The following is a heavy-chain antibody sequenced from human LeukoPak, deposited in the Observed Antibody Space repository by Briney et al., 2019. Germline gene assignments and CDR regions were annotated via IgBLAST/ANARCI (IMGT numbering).Heavy chain of an antibody. V-gene: IGHV4-39*07. Sequence: SETLSLTCTVSGGSISSSSYYWGWIRQPPGKGLEWIGSIYYSGGTYYNPSLKSRVTISVDTSKNQFSLKLSSVTAADTAVYYCARDYYDSSGSDYWGQGTLVTVSS. CDR2: IYYSGGT. CDR1: GGSISSSSYY. J-gene: IGHJ4*02. CDR3: ARDYYDSSGSDY. D-gene: IGHD3-22*01.